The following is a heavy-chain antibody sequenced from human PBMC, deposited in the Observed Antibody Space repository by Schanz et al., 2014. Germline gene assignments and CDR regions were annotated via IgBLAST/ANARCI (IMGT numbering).Heavy chain of an antibody. D-gene: IGHD3-10*01. CDR1: GYTFTDNF. J-gene: IGHJ5*02. CDR2: INPKGGDT. V-gene: IGHV1-2*02. CDR3: AREGTVIRGLSGWFDP. Sequence: QVQRVQSGAAVKRPGASVKVSCKASGYTFTDNFLHWVRQAPGQGVVWLGRINPKGGDTKSAQKFQGRFDMTRETSIPTAYMQTSGLTSDYTAVCYCAREGTVIRGLSGWFDPWGQGTLVTVSS.